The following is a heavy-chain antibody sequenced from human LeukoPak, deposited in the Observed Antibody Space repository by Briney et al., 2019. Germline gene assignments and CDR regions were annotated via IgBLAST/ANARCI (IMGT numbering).Heavy chain of an antibody. CDR1: GGSISSGDYY. CDR2: IYYNGRT. D-gene: IGHD3-16*01. J-gene: IGHJ5*02. CDR3: ARQGDRANWFDP. V-gene: IGHV4-39*01. Sequence: PSETLSLTCTVSGGSISSGDYYWGWIRQPPGKGLEWIGNIYYNGRTYYSPSLKSRGTISVDTSNNQFSLKLSSVTAADTAVYYCARQGDRANWFDPWGQGTLVTVSS.